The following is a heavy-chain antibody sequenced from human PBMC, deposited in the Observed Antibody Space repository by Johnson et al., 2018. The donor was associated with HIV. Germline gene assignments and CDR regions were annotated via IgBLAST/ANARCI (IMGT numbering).Heavy chain of an antibody. CDR2: INWNGGST. V-gene: IGHV3-20*04. Sequence: VQLVESGGRVVRRGGSLRLSCAASGFTFDDYGMSWVRQGPGKGLEWVSGINWNGGSTGYADSVKGRFTISRDNAKNSLYLQMNSLRAEDTALYYCARRAFEWELPGGAFDIWGQGTMVTVSS. CDR1: GFTFDDYG. D-gene: IGHD1-26*01. CDR3: ARRAFEWELPGGAFDI. J-gene: IGHJ3*02.